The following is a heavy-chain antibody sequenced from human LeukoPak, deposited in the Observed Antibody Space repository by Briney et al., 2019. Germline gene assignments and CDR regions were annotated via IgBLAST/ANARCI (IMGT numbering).Heavy chain of an antibody. CDR1: GFTFRSYA. D-gene: IGHD3-16*02. J-gene: IGHJ4*02. CDR2: ISAGTGST. CDR3: ARANNDYVWGNYRSFDS. V-gene: IGHV3-23*01. Sequence: GGSLRLSCAASGFTFRSYAMSWVRQAPGKGLEWVSSISAGTGSTYYADFVKGRFTISGDNSKNTLYLQMNSLRAEDTAVYYCARANNDYVWGNYRSFDSWGQGTLVTVSS.